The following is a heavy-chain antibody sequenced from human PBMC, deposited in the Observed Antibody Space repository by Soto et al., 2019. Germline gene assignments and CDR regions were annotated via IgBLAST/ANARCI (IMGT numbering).Heavy chain of an antibody. V-gene: IGHV4-59*08. CDR2: IYDSGST. CDR3: ARRYGSAIDY. Sequence: NPSETLSLTCAVYGGSFSGYYWSWIRQPPGKGLEWIGYIYDSGSTYYNSSLKSRVTMSVDTSKNQFSLKLNSVTAADTAVYYCARRYGSAIDYWGQGTMVTVSS. CDR1: GGSFSGYY. D-gene: IGHD1-26*01. J-gene: IGHJ4*02.